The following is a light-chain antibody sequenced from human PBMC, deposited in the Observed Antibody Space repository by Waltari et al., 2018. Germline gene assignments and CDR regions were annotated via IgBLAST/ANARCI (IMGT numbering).Light chain of an antibody. J-gene: IGLJ2*01. Sequence: QSALTQPRSVSGSPGQSVTISCPGTSSDLGGYNYVSWYQQYPGKAPKLMIYDVSKRPSGVPDRFSGSKSGNTASLTISGLQAEDEADYYCCSYAGSYAYVVLGGGTKLTVL. CDR1: SSDLGGYNY. CDR3: CSYAGSYAYVV. V-gene: IGLV2-11*01. CDR2: DVS.